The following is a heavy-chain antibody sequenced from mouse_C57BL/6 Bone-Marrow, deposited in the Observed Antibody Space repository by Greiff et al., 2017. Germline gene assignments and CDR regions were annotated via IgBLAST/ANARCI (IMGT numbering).Heavy chain of an antibody. CDR3: ASPLMPYYYGSY. CDR2: IDPEDGET. J-gene: IGHJ2*01. V-gene: IGHV14-2*01. Sequence: VQLQQSGAELVKPGASVKLSCTASGFNIKDYYMHWVKQRTEQGLEWIGRIDPEDGETKSAPKFQGQATITADTSSNTAYLPLLSLTSQYPSVFYCASPLMPYYYGSYGGKGTTLTGSA. D-gene: IGHD1-1*01. CDR1: GFNIKDYY.